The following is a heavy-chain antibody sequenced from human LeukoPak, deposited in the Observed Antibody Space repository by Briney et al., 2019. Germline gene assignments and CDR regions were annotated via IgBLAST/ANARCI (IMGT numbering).Heavy chain of an antibody. V-gene: IGHV3-74*01. CDR2: INGHGNTT. CDR1: GFTLSNYW. CDR3: SRGREYISNWNPFDF. J-gene: IGHJ4*01. D-gene: IGHD6-13*01. Sequence: GGSLRLSCAASGFTLSNYWMHWARQVPGKGLVWVSSINGHGNTTKYADSVRGRFTISRDNAKNTLFLQMYSLRADDTAVYFCSRGREYISNWNPFDFWGHGTLVTVSS.